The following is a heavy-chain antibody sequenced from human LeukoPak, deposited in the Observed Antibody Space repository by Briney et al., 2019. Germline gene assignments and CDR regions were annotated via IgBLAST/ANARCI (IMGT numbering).Heavy chain of an antibody. J-gene: IGHJ4*02. Sequence: SETLSLTCAVYGGSFSGNYWSWSRQPAGKGLEWIGRIYTSGSTNYNPSLKSRVTMSVDTSKNQFSLKLSSVTAADTAVYYCARGGYDILTGYYLDYFDYWGQGTLVTVSS. CDR2: IYTSGST. V-gene: IGHV4-59*10. CDR1: GGSFSGNY. D-gene: IGHD3-9*01. CDR3: ARGGYDILTGYYLDYFDY.